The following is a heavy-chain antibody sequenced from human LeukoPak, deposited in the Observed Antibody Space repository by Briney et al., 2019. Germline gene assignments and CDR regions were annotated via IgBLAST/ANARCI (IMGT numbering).Heavy chain of an antibody. CDR3: ARVRYCSGGSCYSWFDY. CDR2: ISSSGSTI. V-gene: IGHV3-11*04. CDR1: GFTFSDYY. J-gene: IGHJ4*02. D-gene: IGHD2-15*01. Sequence: GGSLRLSCAASGFTFSDYYMSWIRQAPGKGLEWVSYISSSGSTIYYADSVTGRFTISRDNAKNSLYLQMNGLRAEDTAVYYCARVRYCSGGSCYSWFDYWGQGTLVTVSS.